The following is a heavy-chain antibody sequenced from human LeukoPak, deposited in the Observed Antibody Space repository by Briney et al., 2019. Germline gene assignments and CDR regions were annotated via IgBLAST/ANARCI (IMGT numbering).Heavy chain of an antibody. J-gene: IGHJ4*02. D-gene: IGHD6-19*01. V-gene: IGHV3-13*01. CDR3: AAASGWSLNIDY. CDR2: IGTAGDT. Sequence: GGSLRLSCAASGFTFSSYDMHWVRQATGKGLEWVSAIGTAGDTYYPGSVKGRFTISRENAKNSLYLQMNSLRAGDTAVYYCAAASGWSLNIDYWGQGTLVTVSS. CDR1: GFTFSSYD.